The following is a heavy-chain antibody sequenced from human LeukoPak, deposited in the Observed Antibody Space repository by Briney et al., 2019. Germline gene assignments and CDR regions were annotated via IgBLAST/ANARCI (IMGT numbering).Heavy chain of an antibody. CDR1: GFTFSNAW. J-gene: IGHJ4*02. CDR2: IKSKTDGGTT. D-gene: IGHD3-9*01. Sequence: GGSLRLSCAASGFTFSNAWMSWVRQAPGKGLEWVGRIKSKTDGGTTDYAAPVKGRFTISRDDSKNTLYLQMNSLKTEDTAVYYCTIDSYDILTGYYNPLYFDYWGQGTLVTVSS. V-gene: IGHV3-15*01. CDR3: TIDSYDILTGYYNPLYFDY.